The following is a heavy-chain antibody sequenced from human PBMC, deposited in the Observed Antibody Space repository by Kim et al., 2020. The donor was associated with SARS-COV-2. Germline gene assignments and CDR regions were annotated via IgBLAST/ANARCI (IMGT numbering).Heavy chain of an antibody. J-gene: IGHJ4*02. CDR3: ARHVFLTGDDY. V-gene: IGHV5-10-1*01. Sequence: TNYSPSFQGHVTISADKSISTAYLQWSSLKASDTAMYYCARHVFLTGDDYWGQGTLVTVSS. D-gene: IGHD3-9*01. CDR2: T.